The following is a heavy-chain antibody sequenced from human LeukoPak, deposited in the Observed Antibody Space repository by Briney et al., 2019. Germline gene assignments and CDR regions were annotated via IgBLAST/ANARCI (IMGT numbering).Heavy chain of an antibody. D-gene: IGHD3-9*01. CDR3: ARVNDILTGYSFDY. CDR1: GGSISSYY. Sequence: SETLSLTCTVSGGSISSYYWSWIRQPPGKGLEWIGYIYYSGSTNYNPSLKSRVTISADTSKNQFSLKLSSVTAAGTAVYYCARVNDILTGYSFDYWGQGTLVTVSS. J-gene: IGHJ4*02. V-gene: IGHV4-59*01. CDR2: IYYSGST.